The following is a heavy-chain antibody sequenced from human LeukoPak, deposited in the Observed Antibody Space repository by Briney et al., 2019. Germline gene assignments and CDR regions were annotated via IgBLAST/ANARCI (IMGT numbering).Heavy chain of an antibody. D-gene: IGHD6-19*01. CDR1: GFTFSSYG. CDR2: ISYDGNNQ. V-gene: IGHV3-30*18. Sequence: GRSLRLSCAASGFTFSSYGMHWVRQAPGKGMEWGEVISYDGNNQYYSDSVKCRYTISRDNSKNTLYLQMDNLRAEDTAVYYCAKYQRQWLPKGGFDYWGQGTLVTVSS. J-gene: IGHJ4*02. CDR3: AKYQRQWLPKGGFDY.